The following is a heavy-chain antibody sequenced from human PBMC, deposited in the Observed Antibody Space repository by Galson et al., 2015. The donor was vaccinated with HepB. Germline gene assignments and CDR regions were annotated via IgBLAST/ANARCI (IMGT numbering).Heavy chain of an antibody. CDR2: IRSKPYGGTT. CDR1: GFTFGHYA. J-gene: IGHJ4*02. Sequence: SLRLSCAASGFTFGHYAMSWVRQVPGKGLEWVGFIRSKPYGGTTEYAASVKGRFTISRDDSKAYLQMNSLKTEDTAVYYCTRGRIAVAGRGNYFDYWGQGTLVTVSS. V-gene: IGHV3-49*04. CDR3: TRGRIAVAGRGNYFDY. D-gene: IGHD6-19*01.